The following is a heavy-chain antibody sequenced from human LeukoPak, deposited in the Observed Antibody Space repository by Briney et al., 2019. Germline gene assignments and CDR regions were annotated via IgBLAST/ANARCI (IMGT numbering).Heavy chain of an antibody. V-gene: IGHV3-23*01. CDR1: GFTFSSYA. Sequence: GGSLRLSCAASGFTFSSYAMSWVRQAPGKGREWVSAISGSGGSTYYADSVKGRFTISRDNSKNTLYLQMNSLRAEDTAVYYCAKDLSESGYDEKFDYWGQGTLVTVSS. J-gene: IGHJ4*02. D-gene: IGHD5-12*01. CDR3: AKDLSESGYDEKFDY. CDR2: ISGSGGST.